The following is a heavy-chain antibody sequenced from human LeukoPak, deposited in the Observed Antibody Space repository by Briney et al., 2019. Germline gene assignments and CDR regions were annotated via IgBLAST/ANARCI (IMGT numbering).Heavy chain of an antibody. J-gene: IGHJ4*02. CDR1: GGSISSGSYY. V-gene: IGHV4-61*02. D-gene: IGHD2-2*01. Sequence: SQTLSLTCTVSGGSISSGSYYWSWIRQPAGKGLEWIGRLYTSGSTNYNPSLKSRVTISVDTSKNEFSLKLSSVPAADTAVYYCASAYCSSTSCSFDYWGQGTMVTVSS. CDR3: ASAYCSSTSCSFDY. CDR2: LYTSGST.